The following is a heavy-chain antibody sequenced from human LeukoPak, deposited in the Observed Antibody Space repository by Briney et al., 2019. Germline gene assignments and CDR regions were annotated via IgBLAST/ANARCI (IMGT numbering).Heavy chain of an antibody. CDR1: GYTHTQLS. D-gene: IGHD4-17*01. Sequence: ASVNVSCKVSGYTHTQLSIHWVRQSPRLGLEWMGIINPSGGSTSYAQKFEGRVTMTRNTSTSTVYMELSSLRSEDTAVYYCARESTPTVTSTWGYWGQGTLATVSS. CDR3: ARESTPTVTSTWGY. V-gene: IGHV1-46*01. J-gene: IGHJ4*02. CDR2: INPSGGST.